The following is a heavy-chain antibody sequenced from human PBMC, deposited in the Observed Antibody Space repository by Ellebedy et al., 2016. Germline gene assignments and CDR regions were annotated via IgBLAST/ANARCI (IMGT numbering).Heavy chain of an antibody. CDR1: GGSISSGGYY. Sequence: GSLRLXXTVSGGSISSGGYYWSWIRQPPGKGLEWIGEINHSGSTNYNPSLKSRVTISVDTSKNQFSLKLSSVTAADTAVYYCARDLSKDSNYWGQGTLVTVSS. V-gene: IGHV4-39*07. CDR2: INHSGST. J-gene: IGHJ4*02. D-gene: IGHD3-22*01. CDR3: ARDLSKDSNY.